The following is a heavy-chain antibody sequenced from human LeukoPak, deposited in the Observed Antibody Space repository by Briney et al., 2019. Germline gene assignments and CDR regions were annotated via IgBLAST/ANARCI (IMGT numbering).Heavy chain of an antibody. CDR3: ARDSSGYEFDI. D-gene: IGHD5-12*01. J-gene: IGHJ3*02. CDR2: IYYSGSP. Sequence: SETLSLTCTVSGVSISNYYWTWIRQPPGKGLEWIGYIYYSGSPNYNPSLKSRVTISMDTSKNQFSLKLSSVTAADTAVCYCARDSSGYEFDIWGQGTMVTVSS. CDR1: GVSISNYY. V-gene: IGHV4-59*13.